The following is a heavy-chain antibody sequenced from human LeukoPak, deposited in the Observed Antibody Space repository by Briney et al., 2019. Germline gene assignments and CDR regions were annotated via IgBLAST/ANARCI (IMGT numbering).Heavy chain of an antibody. CDR3: AELGITMIGGV. CDR1: GFTFSDYN. J-gene: IGHJ6*04. D-gene: IGHD3-10*02. Sequence: GGSLRLSCAASGFTFSDYNMRWIRQAPGKGLEWVSSISRSGSTKYYADSVKGRFTISRDNAKNSLFLQMNSLRAEDTAVYYCAELGITMIGGVWGKGTTVTISS. CDR2: ISRSGSTK. V-gene: IGHV3-11*04.